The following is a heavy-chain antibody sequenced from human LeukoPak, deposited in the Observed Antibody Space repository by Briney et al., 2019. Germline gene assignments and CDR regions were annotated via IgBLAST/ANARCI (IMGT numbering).Heavy chain of an antibody. D-gene: IGHD3-10*01. Sequence: GASVKVSCKASGYTFTSYGISWVRQAPGQRLEWMGWISAYNGNTNYAQKLQGRVTMTTDTSTSTAYMELRSLRSDDTAVYYCARAGLWFGELSFDYWGQGTLVTVSS. CDR2: ISAYNGNT. J-gene: IGHJ4*02. V-gene: IGHV1-18*01. CDR3: ARAGLWFGELSFDY. CDR1: GYTFTSYG.